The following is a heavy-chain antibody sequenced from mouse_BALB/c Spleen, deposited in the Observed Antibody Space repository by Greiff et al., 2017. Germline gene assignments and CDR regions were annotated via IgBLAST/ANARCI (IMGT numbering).Heavy chain of an antibody. J-gene: IGHJ3*01. CDR3: ASGGYRFAY. V-gene: IGHV14-1*02. CDR2: IDPENGNT. CDR1: GFNIKDYY. Sequence: VQLKQSGAELVRPGALVKLSCKASGFNIKDYYMHWVKQRPEQGLEWIGWIDPENGNTIYDPKFQGKASITADTSSNTAYLQLSSLTSEDTAVYYCASGGYRFAYWGQGTLVTVSA. D-gene: IGHD1-1*02.